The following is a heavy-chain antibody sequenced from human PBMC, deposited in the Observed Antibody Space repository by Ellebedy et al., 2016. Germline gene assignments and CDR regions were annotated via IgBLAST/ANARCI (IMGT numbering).Heavy chain of an antibody. CDR1: GYTFTSYY. V-gene: IGHV1-46*01. Sequence: ASVKVSCKASGYTFTSYYMHWVRQAPGQGLEWMGIINPSGGSTNYAQKFQGRVTMTRDTSTSTVYMELSSLRSEDTAVYYCARGLHYDFLTGYHNYYYMDVWGKGTTVTVSS. D-gene: IGHD3-9*01. J-gene: IGHJ6*03. CDR2: INPSGGST. CDR3: ARGLHYDFLTGYHNYYYMDV.